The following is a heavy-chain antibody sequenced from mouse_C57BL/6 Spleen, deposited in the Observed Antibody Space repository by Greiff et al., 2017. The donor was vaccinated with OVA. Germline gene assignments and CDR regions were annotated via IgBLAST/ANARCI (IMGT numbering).Heavy chain of an antibody. CDR1: GYTFTDYE. J-gene: IGHJ2*01. CDR2: IDPETGGT. V-gene: IGHV1-15*01. D-gene: IGHD6-1*01. Sequence: QVQLQQSGAELVRPGASVTLSCKASGYTFTDYEMHWVKQTPVHGLEWIGAIDPETGGTAYNQKFKGKAILTADKSSSTAYMELSSLTSEDSAVYDCTRGGQFYYLDYWGQGTTLTVSA. CDR3: TRGGQFYYLDY.